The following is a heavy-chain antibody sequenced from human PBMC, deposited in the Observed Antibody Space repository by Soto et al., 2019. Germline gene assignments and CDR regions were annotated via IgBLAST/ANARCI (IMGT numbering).Heavy chain of an antibody. CDR1: GGTFSMYA. D-gene: IGHD2-2*01. CDR2: IIPIFGTA. CDR3: ASLRGSTSSEHLNYYYYYGMDV. J-gene: IGHJ6*02. Sequence: SVKVSCKASGGTFSMYAISGVGQSGLQGRDGMGGIIPIFGTANYAQKFQGRVTITADESTSTAYMELSSLRSEDTAVYYCASLRGSTSSEHLNYYYYYGMDVWGQGTTVTVSS. V-gene: IGHV1-69*13.